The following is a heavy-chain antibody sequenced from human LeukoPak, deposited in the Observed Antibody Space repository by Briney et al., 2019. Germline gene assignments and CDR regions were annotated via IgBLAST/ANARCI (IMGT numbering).Heavy chain of an antibody. CDR1: GYIFDYYG. CDR3: AKDWGYYDSSGFDAFDI. V-gene: IGHV3-20*04. CDR2: INLNGGST. Sequence: GVLRLSCAASGYIFDYYGMSWVRQAPGKGLEWVSTINLNGGSTGYVDSVKGRFTISRDNSKNTLYLQMNSLRAEDTAVYYCAKDWGYYDSSGFDAFDIWGQGTMVTVSS. J-gene: IGHJ3*02. D-gene: IGHD3-22*01.